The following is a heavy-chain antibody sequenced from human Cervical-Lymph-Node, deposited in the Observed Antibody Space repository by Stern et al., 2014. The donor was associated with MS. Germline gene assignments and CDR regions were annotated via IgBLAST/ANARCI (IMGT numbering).Heavy chain of an antibody. D-gene: IGHD6-13*01. CDR3: ASAYSSSHYYFDY. V-gene: IGHV3-33*01. Sequence: QLSESGRGVVPPARPLRLPCAASGSPLPPHPMPWVRQAPANGLERAALIWYDGSNPYYADSVTGRFTISRDNFKNTLYLQMNSLRAEDTAVYYCASAYSSSHYYFDYWGQGTLVTVSS. J-gene: IGHJ4*02. CDR1: GSPLPPHP. CDR2: IWYDGSNP.